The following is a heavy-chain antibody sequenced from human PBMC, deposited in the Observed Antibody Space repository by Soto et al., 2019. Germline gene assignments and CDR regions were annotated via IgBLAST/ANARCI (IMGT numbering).Heavy chain of an antibody. CDR2: IYYTGST. J-gene: IGHJ4*02. V-gene: IGHV4-59*01. D-gene: IGHD2-2*01. CDR1: GDSISGYY. CDR3: AKSHSSNTTCYFFDY. Sequence: SETLSLTCTVSGDSISGYYWSWIRQPPGKGLEWIGYIYYTGSTNYNPSLKSRVTISVDTSKNQFSLKLTSVTAADTAVYFCAKSHSSNTTCYFFDYWGQGTLVTVSS.